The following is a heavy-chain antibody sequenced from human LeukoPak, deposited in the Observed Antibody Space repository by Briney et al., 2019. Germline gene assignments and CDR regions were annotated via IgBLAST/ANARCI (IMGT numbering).Heavy chain of an antibody. CDR1: GGSISSGDYY. CDR2: IYYSGST. D-gene: IGHD1-26*01. V-gene: IGHV4-30-4*01. Sequence: SETLSLTCTVSGGSISSGDYYWSWIRQPPGKGLEWIGYIYYSGSTYYNPSLKSRLTISIDTSKNQFSLNLNSVTAADTAVYYCARHRRGGTHPLDHWGQGTLVTVSS. J-gene: IGHJ5*02. CDR3: ARHRRGGTHPLDH.